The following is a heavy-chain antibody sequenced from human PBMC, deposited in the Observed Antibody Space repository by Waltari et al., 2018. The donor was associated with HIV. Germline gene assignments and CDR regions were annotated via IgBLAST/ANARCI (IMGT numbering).Heavy chain of an antibody. V-gene: IGHV1-24*01. D-gene: IGHD6-19*01. CDR2: FDPADGKT. Sequence: QVQLVQSGAEVKRPGASVKVSCKVSGYILNELSIHWVRQAPGKGLEWVGSFDPADGKTTYAQKFQGRATMTEDTSTDTASMEVSSLRSEDTAVYYCATARQWLVDSGMDVWGQGTTVTVSS. CDR1: GYILNELS. J-gene: IGHJ6*02. CDR3: ATARQWLVDSGMDV.